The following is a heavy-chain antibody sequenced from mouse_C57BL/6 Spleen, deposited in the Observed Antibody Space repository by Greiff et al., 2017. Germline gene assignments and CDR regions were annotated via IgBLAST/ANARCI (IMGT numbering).Heavy chain of an antibody. J-gene: IGHJ2*01. D-gene: IGHD4-1*01. CDR1: GYTFTDYN. Sequence: VQLKQSGPELVKPGASVKIPCKASGYTFTDYNMDWVKQSHGKSLEWIGDINPNNGGTIYNQKFKGKATLTVDKSSSTAYMELRSLTSEDTAVYYCARVEGDWDYFDYWGQGTTLTVSS. V-gene: IGHV1-18*01. CDR2: INPNNGGT. CDR3: ARVEGDWDYFDY.